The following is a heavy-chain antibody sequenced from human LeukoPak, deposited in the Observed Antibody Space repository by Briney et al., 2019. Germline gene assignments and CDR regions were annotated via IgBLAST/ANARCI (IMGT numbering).Heavy chain of an antibody. CDR2: IYYSGGT. Sequence: KPSETLSLTCTVSGGSISSSSYYWGWIRQPPGKGLEWTGTIYYSGGTYYNPSLDSRVTISVDTSKNQFSLRLSSVTAADTAVYYCARHAYRSGWLDFWGQGTLVTVSS. J-gene: IGHJ4*02. V-gene: IGHV4-39*01. CDR3: ARHAYRSGWLDF. CDR1: GGSISSSSYY. D-gene: IGHD6-19*01.